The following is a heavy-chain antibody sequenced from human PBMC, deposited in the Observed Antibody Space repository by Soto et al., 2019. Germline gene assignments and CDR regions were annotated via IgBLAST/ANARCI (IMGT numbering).Heavy chain of an antibody. Sequence: SETLSLTCTVSGGSISSYYWSWIRQPPGKGLEWIGYIYYSGSTNYNPSLKSRVTISVDTSKNQFSLKLSSVTAADTAVYYCARWRQPQQSSYYMDVWGKGTTVTVSS. V-gene: IGHV4-59*08. D-gene: IGHD2-2*01. CDR1: GGSISSYY. CDR2: IYYSGST. CDR3: ARWRQPQQSSYYMDV. J-gene: IGHJ6*03.